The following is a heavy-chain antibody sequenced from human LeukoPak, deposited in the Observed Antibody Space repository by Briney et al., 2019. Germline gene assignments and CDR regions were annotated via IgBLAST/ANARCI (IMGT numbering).Heavy chain of an antibody. V-gene: IGHV3-23*01. Sequence: TGGFLRLSCAVSGFSFSSYAMSWVRQAPGKGLEWVSAISGSGGRTYYAHSVKGRFTISRDSSKNTLYLQMNSLRAEDTAIYYCAKDIVATIHEGYDIWGQGTMVTVSS. D-gene: IGHD5-12*01. CDR2: ISGSGGRT. CDR1: GFSFSSYA. J-gene: IGHJ3*02. CDR3: AKDIVATIHEGYDI.